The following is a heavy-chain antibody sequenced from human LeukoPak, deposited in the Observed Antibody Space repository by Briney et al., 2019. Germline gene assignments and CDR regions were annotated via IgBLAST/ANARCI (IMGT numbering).Heavy chain of an antibody. V-gene: IGHV3-66*01. CDR3: ARDGRRDSSGYSPTAEYFQH. Sequence: GGSLRLSCAASGFTVSSNYMSWVRQAPGKGLEWVSVIYSGGSTYYADSVKGRFTISRDNSKNTLYLQMNSLRAEDTAVYYCARDGRRDSSGYSPTAEYFQHWGQGTLVTVSS. J-gene: IGHJ1*01. CDR2: IYSGGST. CDR1: GFTVSSNY. D-gene: IGHD3-22*01.